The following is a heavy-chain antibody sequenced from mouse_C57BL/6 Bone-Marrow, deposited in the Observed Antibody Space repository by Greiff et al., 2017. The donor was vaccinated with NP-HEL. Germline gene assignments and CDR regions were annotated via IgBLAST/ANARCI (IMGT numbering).Heavy chain of an antibody. D-gene: IGHD1-1*01. CDR1: GFTFSDYY. V-gene: IGHV5-12*01. Sequence: EVKVEESGGGLVQPGGSLKLSCAASGFTFSDYYMYWVRQTPEKRLEWVAYISNGGGSTYYPDTVKGRFTISRDNAKNTLYLQMSRLKSEDTAMYYCARHGSSFYYFDYWGQGTTLTVSS. CDR3: ARHGSSFYYFDY. CDR2: ISNGGGST. J-gene: IGHJ2*01.